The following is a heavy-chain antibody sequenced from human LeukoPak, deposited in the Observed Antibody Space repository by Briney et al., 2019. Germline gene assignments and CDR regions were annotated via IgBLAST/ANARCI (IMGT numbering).Heavy chain of an antibody. Sequence: SETLSLTCSVSGGSFSTYYWTWIRQPPGKGLEWIGCIYNSGATYYNPSFKSRVTISVDSSKNQFSLKLTSVTAAGTAIYFCAREPEYWGQGALVTVSS. D-gene: IGHD1-14*01. J-gene: IGHJ1*01. CDR3: AREPEY. CDR2: IYNSGAT. CDR1: GGSFSTYY. V-gene: IGHV4-59*01.